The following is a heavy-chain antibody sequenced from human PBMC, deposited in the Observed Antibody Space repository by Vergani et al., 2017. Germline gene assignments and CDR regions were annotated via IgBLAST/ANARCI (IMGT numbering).Heavy chain of an antibody. CDR3: ARRRNSVGVFWAPNWSDP. CDR2: IYPGDSEV. J-gene: IGHJ5*02. D-gene: IGHD3-3*01. V-gene: IGHV5-51*01. Sequence: EKQLVQSGSETKKPGASLKISCQAFGYIFSNFWIGWVRQRPGRGFEWMGIIYPGDSEVKSNPTFRGQVTISADKSINTTYLQWSSLKATDSAMYYCARRRNSVGVFWAPNWSDPWGKGTLVTVSS. CDR1: GYIFSNFW.